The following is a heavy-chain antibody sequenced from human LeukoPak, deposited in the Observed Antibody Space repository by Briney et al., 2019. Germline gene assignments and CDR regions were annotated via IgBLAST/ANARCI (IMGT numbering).Heavy chain of an antibody. V-gene: IGHV3-33*01. CDR1: GFTFSSYG. Sequence: PGRSLRLSCAASGFTFSSYGMHWVRQAPGKGLEWVAVIWYDGSNKYYADSVKGRFTISRDNSKNTLYLQMNSLRAEDTAVYYCARDADIDEVGATTVAFDIWGQGTMVTVPS. J-gene: IGHJ3*02. D-gene: IGHD1-26*01. CDR2: IWYDGSNK. CDR3: ARDADIDEVGATTVAFDI.